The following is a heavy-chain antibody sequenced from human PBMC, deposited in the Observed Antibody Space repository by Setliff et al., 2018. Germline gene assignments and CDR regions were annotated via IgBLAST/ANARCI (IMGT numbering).Heavy chain of an antibody. Sequence: GESLKISCKASGYIFTNYWIGWVRQMPGKGLEWMGVIYPCDSDTSYSPSFQGQVTISADKSINTAYLQWSSLKASDTAIYYCTRHEDRNKCTSSSCYRENDAFDVWGQGAMVTVSS. CDR3: TRHEDRNKCTSSSCYRENDAFDV. CDR1: GYIFTNYW. D-gene: IGHD2-2*01. CDR2: IYPCDSDT. V-gene: IGHV5-51*01. J-gene: IGHJ3*01.